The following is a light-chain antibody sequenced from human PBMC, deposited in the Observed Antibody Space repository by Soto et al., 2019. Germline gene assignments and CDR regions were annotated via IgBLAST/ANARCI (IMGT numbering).Light chain of an antibody. V-gene: IGKV1-9*01. J-gene: IGKJ4*01. CDR1: QGISTD. CDR2: AAS. Sequence: DIQLTQSPSFLSASVGDRVTITCRASQGISTDLAWYQQRPGKAPKLLIYAASTLQSGVPSSFSGSGSGTEFTLTISSLQPGDFATYYCQQLNTYPLTFGGGTKVEIK. CDR3: QQLNTYPLT.